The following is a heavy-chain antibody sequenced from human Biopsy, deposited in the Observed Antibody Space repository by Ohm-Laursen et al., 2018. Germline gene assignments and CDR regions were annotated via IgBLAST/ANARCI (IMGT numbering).Heavy chain of an antibody. J-gene: IGHJ4*02. Sequence: SSVKVSCKVSGGTFINFAISWVRRAPGQGLGWMGGIILMFGTANYAQMFQGRVTISADESTSTSYMELSSLTTEATAIYYCARGPHSGSHSCFDYWGRGTLVTVSS. CDR3: ARGPHSGSHSCFDY. CDR2: IILMFGTA. D-gene: IGHD1-26*01. CDR1: GGTFINFA. V-gene: IGHV1-69*01.